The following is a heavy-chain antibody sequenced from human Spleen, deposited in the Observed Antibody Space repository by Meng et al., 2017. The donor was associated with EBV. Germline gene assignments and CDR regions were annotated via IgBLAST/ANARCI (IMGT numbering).Heavy chain of an antibody. CDR2: IHYSEGS. J-gene: IGHJ4*02. D-gene: IGHD3-10*01. V-gene: IGHV4-61*01. CDR1: PGSVNSGNTY. CDR3: ARVTWLRGVRGHFDS. Sequence: QVLLQEPGPGLVKPSETLSLTCTVSPGSVNSGNTYWSWIRQPPGKGLEWIGYIHYSEGSSHNPSLKSRVTISLDTSKNQVSLKLSSVTAADTALYYCARVTWLRGVRGHFDSWGQGTLVTVSS.